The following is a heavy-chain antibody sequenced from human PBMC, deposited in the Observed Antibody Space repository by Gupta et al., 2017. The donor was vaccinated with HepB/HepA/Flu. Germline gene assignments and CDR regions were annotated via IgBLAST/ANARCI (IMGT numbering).Heavy chain of an antibody. CDR2: INHSGST. CDR3: ARGPLGYCSSTSCPGAMGYNWFDP. V-gene: IGHV4-34*01. CDR1: GGSFSGYY. J-gene: IGHJ5*02. D-gene: IGHD2-2*01. Sequence: QLQLQQWGAGLLKPSATLSLTCAVYGGSFSGYYWSWIRQPPGKGLEWIGEINHSGSTNYNPSLKSRVTISVDTSKNQFSLKLSSVTAADTAVYYCARGPLGYCSSTSCPGAMGYNWFDPWGQGTLVTVSS.